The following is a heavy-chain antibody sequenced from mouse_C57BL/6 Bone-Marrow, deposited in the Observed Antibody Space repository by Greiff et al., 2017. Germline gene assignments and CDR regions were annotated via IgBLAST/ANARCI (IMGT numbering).Heavy chain of an antibody. CDR2: IDPSDSYT. CDR1: GYTFTSYW. Sequence: QVQLQQPGAELVRPGTSVKLSCKASGYTFTSYWMHWVKQRPGQGLEWIGVIDPSDSYTNYNQKFKGKATLTVDTSSSTAYMQLSSLTSEDSAVYYCARTYDYDGDWCFDVWGTGTTVTVSS. CDR3: ARTYDYDGDWCFDV. J-gene: IGHJ1*03. V-gene: IGHV1-59*01. D-gene: IGHD2-4*01.